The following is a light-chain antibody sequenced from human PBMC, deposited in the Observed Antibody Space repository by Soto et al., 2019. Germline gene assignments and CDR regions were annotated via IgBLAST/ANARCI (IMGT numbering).Light chain of an antibody. Sequence: QSALTQPASVSGSPGQSITISCTGTSSDVGGYNYVSWFQQHPGKAPKLLIYEVTNRPSGVSNRFSGSKSGNTASLTISGLQAEDEGDYYCTSYRRPDSWVLGGGTKLTVL. V-gene: IGLV2-14*01. CDR2: EVT. CDR1: SSDVGGYNY. CDR3: TSYRRPDSWV. J-gene: IGLJ3*02.